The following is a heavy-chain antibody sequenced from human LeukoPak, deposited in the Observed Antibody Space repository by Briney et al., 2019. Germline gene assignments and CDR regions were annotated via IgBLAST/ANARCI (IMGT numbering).Heavy chain of an antibody. CDR3: ASLYDIVGTTVDY. V-gene: IGHV1-2*06. D-gene: IGHD1-26*01. CDR1: GYTFTNYY. Sequence: ASVKVSCKTSGYTFTNYYIHWVRQAPGQGLEWMGRIDPNTGGTKSAKNFQGRVTMTRDSSISTAYMALSGLRSDDTAVYYCASLYDIVGTTVDYWGQGTLVTVSS. J-gene: IGHJ4*02. CDR2: IDPNTGGT.